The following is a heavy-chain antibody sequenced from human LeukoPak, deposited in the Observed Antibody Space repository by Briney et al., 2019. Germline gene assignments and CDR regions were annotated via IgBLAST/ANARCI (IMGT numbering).Heavy chain of an antibody. D-gene: IGHD6-13*01. CDR1: GYSFTGFY. J-gene: IGHJ4*02. V-gene: IGHV1-2*02. CDR2: INPNTGDT. Sequence: ASVKVSCKASGYSFTGFYIQWMRQAPGRGLEWMGWINPNTGDTNSAPKFQGRITLTSDTSIRTAYMEISRLTSDDTAVYFCARSVPYSSPSSNWGQGTLVTVSS. CDR3: ARSVPYSSPSSN.